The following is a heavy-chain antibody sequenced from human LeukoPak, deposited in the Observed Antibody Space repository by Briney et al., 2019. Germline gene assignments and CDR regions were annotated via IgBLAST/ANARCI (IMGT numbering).Heavy chain of an antibody. CDR3: ARERYSSGWYPLIAFDI. CDR2: INYSGST. V-gene: IGHV4-39*02. Sequence: SETLSLTCTVSGGSISRSSYYWGWIRQPPGKGLEWIGSINYSGSTYNNPSLKSRVTITVDTSKNQFSLKLSSVTAADTAVYYCARERYSSGWYPLIAFDIWGQGTMVTVSS. J-gene: IGHJ3*02. D-gene: IGHD6-19*01. CDR1: GGSISRSSYY.